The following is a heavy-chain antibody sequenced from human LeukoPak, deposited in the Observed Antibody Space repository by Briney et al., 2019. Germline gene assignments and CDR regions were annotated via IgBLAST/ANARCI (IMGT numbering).Heavy chain of an antibody. Sequence: VQPGGSLRLSCAASGFTFSSYAMSWVRQAPGKGLEWVSAISGSGGSTYYADSVKGRFTISRDNSKNTLYLQMNSLRAEDTAVYYCAKIPLGWELLPESAEYFQHWGQGTLVTVSS. CDR3: AKIPLGWELLPESAEYFQH. CDR2: ISGSGGST. CDR1: GFTFSSYA. J-gene: IGHJ1*01. D-gene: IGHD1-26*01. V-gene: IGHV3-23*01.